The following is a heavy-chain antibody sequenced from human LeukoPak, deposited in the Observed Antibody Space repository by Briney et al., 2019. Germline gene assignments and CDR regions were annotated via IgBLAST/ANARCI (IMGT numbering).Heavy chain of an antibody. CDR1: GYIFTSYG. J-gene: IGHJ6*02. Sequence: ASVKVSCKASGYIFTSYGMNWVRQAPGQGLEWMGWINTNTGNPTYAQGFTGRFVFSLDTSVSTAYLQISSLKADDTAVYYCARVRNTYYYDSRGSGVYGMDVWGQGTTVTVSS. CDR2: INTNTGNP. V-gene: IGHV7-4-1*02. CDR3: ARVRNTYYYDSRGSGVYGMDV. D-gene: IGHD3-22*01.